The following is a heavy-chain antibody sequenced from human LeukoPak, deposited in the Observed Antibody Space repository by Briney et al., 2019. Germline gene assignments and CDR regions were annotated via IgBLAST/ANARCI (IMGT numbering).Heavy chain of an antibody. CDR2: INTNTGNP. J-gene: IGHJ5*02. V-gene: IGHV7-4-1*02. D-gene: IGHD3-3*01. CDR1: GYTFTSYV. Sequence: ASVKVSCKASGYTFTSYVMNWVRQAPGQGLEWMGWINTNTGNPTYAQGFTGRFVFSLDTSVSTAYLQISSLKAEDTAVYYCARDRYDFWSGYYTRWFDPWGQGTLVTVSS. CDR3: ARDRYDFWSGYYTRWFDP.